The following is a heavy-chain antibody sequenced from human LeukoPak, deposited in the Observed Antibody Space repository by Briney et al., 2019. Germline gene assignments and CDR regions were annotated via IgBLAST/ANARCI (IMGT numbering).Heavy chain of an antibody. CDR1: GYTFTGYY. CDR2: INPNSGDT. J-gene: IGHJ4*02. D-gene: IGHD3-22*01. CDR3: ASQGDYYDSSGYQSYFDY. V-gene: IGHV1-2*02. Sequence: ASVKVSCKASGYTFTGYYLHWVRQAPGQGLECMGWINPNSGDTNYAQRFQGRVTMTRDTSINTAYMELSRLRSDDTAVYYCASQGDYYDSSGYQSYFDYWGQGTLVTVSS.